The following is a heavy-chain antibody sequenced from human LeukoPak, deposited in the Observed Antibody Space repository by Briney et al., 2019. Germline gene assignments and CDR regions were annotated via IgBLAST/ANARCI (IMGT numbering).Heavy chain of an antibody. J-gene: IGHJ3*02. D-gene: IGHD3-3*01. V-gene: IGHV3-21*01. CDR3: ARGGYGLESFDI. CDR1: GFTFGSYS. CDR2: ISSSSSYI. Sequence: GGSLRLSCAASGFTFGSYSMNWVRQAPGKGLEWVSSISSSSSYIYYADSVKGRFTISRDNAKNSLYLQMNSLRAEDTAVYYCARGGYGLESFDIWGQGTVVTVSS.